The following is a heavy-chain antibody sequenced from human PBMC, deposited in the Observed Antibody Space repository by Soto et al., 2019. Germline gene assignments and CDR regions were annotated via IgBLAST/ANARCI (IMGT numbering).Heavy chain of an antibody. V-gene: IGHV3-49*04. CDR2: IRSKAYSRTP. CDR1: GFSFGDYA. D-gene: IGHD3-3*01. Sequence: PGGSLRLSCTTSGFSFGDYAMTWVRQAPGKGLEWVGFIRSKAYSRTPEYAASVRGRFTISRDDSKNTAYLQMNSLKIDDTAVYFCGRENIFWTDFDVYAIDNWGQGTLVTVSS. CDR3: GRENIFWTDFDVYAIDN. J-gene: IGHJ4*02.